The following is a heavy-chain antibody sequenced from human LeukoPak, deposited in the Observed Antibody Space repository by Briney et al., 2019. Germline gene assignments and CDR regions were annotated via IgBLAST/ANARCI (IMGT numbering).Heavy chain of an antibody. D-gene: IGHD6-13*01. CDR3: ARWSGRMYSSSWYYFDY. CDR2: ISSNGGST. Sequence: PGGSLRLSYAASGSTFSSYAMHWVRQAPGKGLEYASAISSNGGSTYYANSVKGRFTISRDNSKNTLYLQMGSLRAEDMAVYYCARWSGRMYSSSWYYFDYWGQGTLVTVSS. J-gene: IGHJ4*02. V-gene: IGHV3-64*01. CDR1: GSTFSSYA.